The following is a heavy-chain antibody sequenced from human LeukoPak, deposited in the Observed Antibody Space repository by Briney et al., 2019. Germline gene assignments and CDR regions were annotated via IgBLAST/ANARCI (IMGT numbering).Heavy chain of an antibody. CDR2: IIPIFGTA. D-gene: IGHD6-6*01. V-gene: IGHV1-69*13. Sequence: GASVKVSCKASGGTFSSYAISWVRQAPRQGLEWTGAIIPIFGTANYAQKFQGRVTITADESTSTAYMELSSLRSEDTAVYYCARGRIAARAFDAFDIWGQGTMVTVSS. J-gene: IGHJ3*02. CDR3: ARGRIAARAFDAFDI. CDR1: GGTFSSYA.